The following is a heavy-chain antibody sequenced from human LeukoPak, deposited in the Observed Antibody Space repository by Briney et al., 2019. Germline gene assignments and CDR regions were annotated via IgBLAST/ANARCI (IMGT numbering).Heavy chain of an antibody. Sequence: PETLSLTCAVYGGSFSGYYWSWIRQPPGKGLEWIGEINHSGSTNYNPSLKSRVTISVDTSKNQFSLKLSSVTAADTAVYYCARGRETAAGTGEFDYWGQGTLVTVSS. V-gene: IGHV4-34*01. J-gene: IGHJ4*02. D-gene: IGHD6-13*01. CDR1: GGSFSGYY. CDR3: ARGRETAAGTGEFDY. CDR2: INHSGST.